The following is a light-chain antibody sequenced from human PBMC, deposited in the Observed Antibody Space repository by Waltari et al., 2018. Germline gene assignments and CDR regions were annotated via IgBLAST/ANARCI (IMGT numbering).Light chain of an antibody. V-gene: IGKV3-20*01. CDR3: QQYDGEVVT. J-gene: IGKJ4*01. Sequence: EIVLTQSPGTLSLSPGARATLSCRASQSVTSISLTWYQQKVGQAPRPLIYGTSSMATGIPDRCSGSGSGTDFTLTISRLEPEDFAVYYCQQYDGEVVTFGGGTKVEI. CDR2: GTS. CDR1: QSVTSIS.